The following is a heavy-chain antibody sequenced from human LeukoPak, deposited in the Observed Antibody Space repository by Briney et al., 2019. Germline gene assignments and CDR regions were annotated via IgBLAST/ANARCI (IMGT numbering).Heavy chain of an antibody. D-gene: IGHD3-16*01. CDR3: ARPGGGVFSFDY. Sequence: SETLSLTCTVSGGSISSGSYFWSWIRQPAGKGLEWIGRIYTSGSTNYNPSLKSRVTISVDTSKNQFSLKLSSVTAADTAVYYCARPGGGVFSFDYWGQGTLVTVSS. CDR1: GGSISSGSYF. V-gene: IGHV4-61*02. J-gene: IGHJ4*02. CDR2: IYTSGST.